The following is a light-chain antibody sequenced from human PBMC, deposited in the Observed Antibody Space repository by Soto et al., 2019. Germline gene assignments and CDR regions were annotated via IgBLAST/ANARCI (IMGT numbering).Light chain of an antibody. J-gene: IGKJ5*01. CDR2: GAS. V-gene: IGKV3-20*01. Sequence: EIVLTQAPGTLSLSPVERATPSCRASQSISGNYLAWYQQKPGQAPRLLIYGASNRATGIPERFSGSGSGTDSTLTISRLEPQDSAMYYCQQYVISVTFGQGTRLEIK. CDR1: QSISGNY. CDR3: QQYVISVT.